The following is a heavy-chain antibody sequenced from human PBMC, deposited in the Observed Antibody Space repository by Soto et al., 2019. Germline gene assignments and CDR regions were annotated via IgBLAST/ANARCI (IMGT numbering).Heavy chain of an antibody. J-gene: IGHJ6*02. CDR1: GYTFTGYY. Sequence: GASVKVSCKASGYTFTGYYMHWVRQAPGQGLEWMGWINPNSGGTNYAQKFQGRVTMTRDTSISTAYMELSRLRSDDTAVYYCARDFGVVIMARLRYGMDVWGQGTTVTVSS. V-gene: IGHV1-2*02. D-gene: IGHD3-3*01. CDR2: INPNSGGT. CDR3: ARDFGVVIMARLRYGMDV.